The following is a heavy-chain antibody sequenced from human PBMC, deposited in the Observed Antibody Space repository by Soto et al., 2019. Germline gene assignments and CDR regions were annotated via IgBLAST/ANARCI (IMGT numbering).Heavy chain of an antibody. V-gene: IGHV4-39*01. J-gene: IGHJ5*02. CDR1: SASISSSSYT. CDR2: IYYSGTT. CDR3: ATSNWFDP. Sequence: NPSETLSLTCTVSSASISSSSYTWGWIRQPPGKGLEWIGSIYYSGTTYYNPSLNSRVTTSVDTSKNQFSLKVTSVTAADTAVYYCATSNWFDPWGQGTLVTVSS.